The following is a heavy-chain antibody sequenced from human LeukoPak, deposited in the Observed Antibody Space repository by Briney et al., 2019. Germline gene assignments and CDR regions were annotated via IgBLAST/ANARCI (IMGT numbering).Heavy chain of an antibody. CDR3: ARDSTRYSSSSWDYYYMDV. D-gene: IGHD6-6*01. CDR1: GFTFSDYY. CDR2: ISSSGSTI. V-gene: IGHV3-11*01. Sequence: GGSLRLSCAASGFTFSDYYMSWIRQAPGKGLEWVSYISSSGSTIYYADSVKGRFTISRDNAMNSLYLQMNSLRAEDTAVYYCARDSTRYSSSSWDYYYMDVWGKGTTVTVSS. J-gene: IGHJ6*03.